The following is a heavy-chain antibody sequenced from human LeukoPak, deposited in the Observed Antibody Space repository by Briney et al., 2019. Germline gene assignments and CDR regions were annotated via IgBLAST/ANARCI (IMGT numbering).Heavy chain of an antibody. CDR3: ARGPRPRPIWFDP. V-gene: IGHV4-34*01. CDR2: INHSGST. J-gene: IGHJ5*02. CDR1: GGSFSGYY. Sequence: PSETLSLTCAVYGGSFSGYYWSWIRQPPGKGLEWIGEINHSGSTNYNPSLKSRVTISVDTSKNQFSLKLSSVTAADTAVYYCARGPRPRPIWFDPWGQGTLVTVSS.